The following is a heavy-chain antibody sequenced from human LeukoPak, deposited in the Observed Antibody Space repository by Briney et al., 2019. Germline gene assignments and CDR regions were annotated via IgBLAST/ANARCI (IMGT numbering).Heavy chain of an antibody. V-gene: IGHV3-48*02. D-gene: IGHD2-21*01. J-gene: IGHJ6*03. Sequence: GGSLRLSCAASGFSFTGYGMNWVRQAPGKGLEWISYIGSSGSAGNNIYYTVSVKGRFTISRDNAKDSLFLQMNGLRDADTAVYYCARAPTPYFTYYMDVWGKGTTVTVSS. CDR3: ARAPTPYFTYYMDV. CDR2: IGSSGSAGNNI. CDR1: GFSFTGYG.